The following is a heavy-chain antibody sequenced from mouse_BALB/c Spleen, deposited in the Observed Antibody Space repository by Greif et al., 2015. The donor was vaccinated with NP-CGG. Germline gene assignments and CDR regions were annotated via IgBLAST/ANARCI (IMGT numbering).Heavy chain of an antibody. CDR1: GFTFSSYG. CDR2: ISSGGSYT. J-gene: IGHJ3*01. D-gene: IGHD2-4*01. Sequence: EVKLVESGGDLVKPGGSLKLSCAASGFTFSSYGMSWVRQTPDKRLEWVATISSGGSYTYYPDSVKGRFTISRDNAKNTLYLQMSSLKSEDTAMYYCAKRDDYPFAYWGQGTLVTVSA. CDR3: AKRDDYPFAY. V-gene: IGHV5-6*01.